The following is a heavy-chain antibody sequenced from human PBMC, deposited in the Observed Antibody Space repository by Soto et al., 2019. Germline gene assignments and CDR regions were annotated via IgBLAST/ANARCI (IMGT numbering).Heavy chain of an antibody. CDR1: GFTFDDYA. CDR3: ARGRRSLRFLEWLLGDDAFDS. D-gene: IGHD3-3*01. CDR2: ISWNSGSI. Sequence: GGSLRLSCAASGFTFDDYAMHWVRQAPGKGLEWVSGISWNSGSIGYADSVKGRFTISRDNAKNSLYLQMNSLRAEDTAVYYCARGRRSLRFLEWLLGDDAFDSWGQGKMVTVSS. V-gene: IGHV3-9*01. J-gene: IGHJ3*02.